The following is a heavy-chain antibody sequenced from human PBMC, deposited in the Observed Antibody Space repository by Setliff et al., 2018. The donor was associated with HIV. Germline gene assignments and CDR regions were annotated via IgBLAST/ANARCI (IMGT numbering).Heavy chain of an antibody. CDR2: IKPDGSEK. V-gene: IGHV3-7*01. J-gene: IGHJ3*02. D-gene: IGHD3-16*01. Sequence: PGGSLRLSCAASGFTFSNYWMSWVRQTPGKGLEWVASIKPDGSEKYYVDSVKGRFTISRDNAENSLYLQMNSLRAEDTAVYYCARDYVWGRRAFDIWGPGTMVTVSS. CDR1: GFTFSNYW. CDR3: ARDYVWGRRAFDI.